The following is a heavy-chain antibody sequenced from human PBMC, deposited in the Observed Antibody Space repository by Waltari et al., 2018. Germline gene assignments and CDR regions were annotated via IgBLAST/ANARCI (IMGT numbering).Heavy chain of an antibody. CDR2: IYTSGST. CDR1: GGSISSYY. J-gene: IGHJ4*02. Sequence: QVQLQESGPGLVKPSETLSLTCTVSGGSISSYYWSWIRQPAGKGLEWLGRIYTSGSTNYHPSLKSRVTISVDKAKNQFSLKLSSVTAADTAVYYCARIYCSGGSCYSGIFGYWGQGTLVTVSS. V-gene: IGHV4-4*07. CDR3: ARIYCSGGSCYSGIFGY. D-gene: IGHD2-15*01.